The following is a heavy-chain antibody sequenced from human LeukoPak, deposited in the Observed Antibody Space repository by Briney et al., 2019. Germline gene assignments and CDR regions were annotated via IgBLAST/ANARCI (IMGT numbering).Heavy chain of an antibody. D-gene: IGHD2-15*01. CDR2: IYHSGRT. J-gene: IGHJ4*02. V-gene: IGHV4-38-2*02. CDR1: GYSISSGDY. CDR3: ARSGCSGGTCFFDY. Sequence: SETLSLTCTVSGYSISSGDYWGWIRQPPGKGLEWIGSIYHSGRTYYNPSLKSRVTISVDTSKNQVSLILTSVTAADTAVYYCARSGCSGGTCFFDYWGQGTLVTVSS.